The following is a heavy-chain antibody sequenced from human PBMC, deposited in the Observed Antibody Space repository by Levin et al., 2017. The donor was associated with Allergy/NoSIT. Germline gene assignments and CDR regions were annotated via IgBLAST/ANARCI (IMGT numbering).Heavy chain of an antibody. J-gene: IGHJ6*02. CDR2: ISAYNGNT. D-gene: IGHD3-9*01. CDR1: GYTFTSYG. CDR3: ARDAGLDWYYYGMDV. V-gene: IGHV1-18*01. Sequence: GESLKISCKASGYTFTSYGISWVRQAPGQGLEWMGWISAYNGNTNYAQKLQGRVTMTTDTSTSTAYMELRSLRSDDTAVYYCARDAGLDWYYYGMDVWGQGTTVTVSS.